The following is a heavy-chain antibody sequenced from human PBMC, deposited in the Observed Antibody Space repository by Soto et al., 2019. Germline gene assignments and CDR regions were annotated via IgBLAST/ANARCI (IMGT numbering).Heavy chain of an antibody. D-gene: IGHD2-21*02. V-gene: IGHV4-30-4*01. CDR2: VHYSGSV. CDR3: AREDDGGDRDYYGLDV. CDR1: GGYISFDHYH. J-gene: IGHJ6*02. Sequence: QVQLQQSGPGLVKPSQTLSLTCTVSGGYISFDHYHWTWIRQPPGKGLEWIGYVHYSGSVLYNPSLQSRVSISVDTSNNQFSLKLSSVTAADTAVYFCAREDDGGDRDYYGLDVWGQGTTVTVSS.